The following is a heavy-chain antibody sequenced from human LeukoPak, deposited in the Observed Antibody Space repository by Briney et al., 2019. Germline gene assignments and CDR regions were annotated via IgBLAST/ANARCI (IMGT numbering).Heavy chain of an antibody. V-gene: IGHV3-53*01. D-gene: IGHD1-26*01. CDR2: LYSGGST. CDR3: ARDRSGRYPDAFDI. CDR1: GFIVSSHY. Sequence: GGSLRLSCAASGFIVSSHYMNWVRQAPGKGLEWVSVLYSGGSTYYADSVKGRFTISRDNSKNTLYLQMNSLRLEDTAVYYCARDRSGRYPDAFDIWGQGTVVTVSS. J-gene: IGHJ3*02.